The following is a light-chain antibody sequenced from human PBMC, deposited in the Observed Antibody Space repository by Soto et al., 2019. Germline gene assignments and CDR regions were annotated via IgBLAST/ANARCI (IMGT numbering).Light chain of an antibody. Sequence: EIVLTQSPGTLSLSPGERATLSCRASPSVSSSYLAWYQQKPGQAPRLLIYGASIRAPGIPDRFSGSGSGTDFTLTIRRLEPEDFAVYYCQQYGNSLLTFGGGTKVEIK. CDR2: GAS. CDR1: PSVSSSY. CDR3: QQYGNSLLT. J-gene: IGKJ4*01. V-gene: IGKV3-20*01.